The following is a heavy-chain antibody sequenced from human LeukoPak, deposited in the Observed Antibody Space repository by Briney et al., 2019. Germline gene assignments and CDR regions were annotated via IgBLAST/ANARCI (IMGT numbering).Heavy chain of an antibody. CDR1: GFTVSSNY. J-gene: IGHJ3*02. V-gene: IGHV3-53*01. CDR3: AREQHDSSANDAFDI. Sequence: GGSLRLSCAASGFTVSSNYMSWVRQAPGKGLEWVSVIYSGGSTYYADSVKGRFTISRDNSKNTLYLQMNSLRAEDTAVYYCAREQHDSSANDAFDIWGQGTMVTVSS. CDR2: IYSGGST. D-gene: IGHD3-22*01.